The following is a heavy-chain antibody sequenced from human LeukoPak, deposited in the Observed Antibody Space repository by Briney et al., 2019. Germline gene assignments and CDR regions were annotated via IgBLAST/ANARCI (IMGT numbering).Heavy chain of an antibody. CDR1: GFTLNTHW. CDR2: IKQDGRDT. CDR3: ATSEGY. V-gene: IGHV3-7*03. Sequence: GGSLRLSCAASGFTLNTHWMRWVRQAPGKGVEWVANIKQDGRDTYYVDSVKGRFTISRDNAKNSLNLQMNSLRAEDTAMYYCATSEGYWGQGTLVTASS. J-gene: IGHJ4*02.